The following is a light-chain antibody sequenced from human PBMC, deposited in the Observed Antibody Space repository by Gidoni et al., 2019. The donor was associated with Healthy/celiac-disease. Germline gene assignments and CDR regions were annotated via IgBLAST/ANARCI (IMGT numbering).Light chain of an antibody. J-gene: IGKJ1*01. Sequence: DIQMTQSPSSLSASVGDRVTITCRASQSISSYLNWYMQKPGKAPKLLIYAASSLQSGVPSRFSGSGSGTDFTLTISSLQPEDFATYYCQQSYSTPPWTFGQXTKVEIK. CDR2: AAS. CDR3: QQSYSTPPWT. CDR1: QSISSY. V-gene: IGKV1-39*01.